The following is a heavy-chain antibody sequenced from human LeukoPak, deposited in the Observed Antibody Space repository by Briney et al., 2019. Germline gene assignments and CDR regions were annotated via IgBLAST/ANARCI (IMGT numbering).Heavy chain of an antibody. Sequence: PETLSLTCTVSGVSISGSGYYLGWIRQPPGKGLEWIGNIYYTGSTYYNASLQSRVTISIDMSKNQFSLRLSSVTAADTAMYYCVKSGGYGLIDYWGQGTLVTVSS. CDR3: VKSGGYGLIDY. CDR2: IYYTGST. V-gene: IGHV4-39*01. D-gene: IGHD6-19*01. CDR1: GVSISGSGYY. J-gene: IGHJ4*02.